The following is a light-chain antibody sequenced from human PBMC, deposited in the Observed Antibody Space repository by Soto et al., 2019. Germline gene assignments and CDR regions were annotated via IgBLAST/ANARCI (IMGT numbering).Light chain of an antibody. Sequence: QSVLTQPASVSGSPGQSITVSCTGTSSDVGAYNLVSWYQQHPGKAPRLIIYEGTKRPSGISHRFSGSKSDNTASLTISGLRAEDEAHYHCCSYAGSRTFVFGGGTQVTVL. J-gene: IGLJ3*02. V-gene: IGLV2-23*01. CDR3: CSYAGSRTFV. CDR2: EGT. CDR1: SSDVGAYNL.